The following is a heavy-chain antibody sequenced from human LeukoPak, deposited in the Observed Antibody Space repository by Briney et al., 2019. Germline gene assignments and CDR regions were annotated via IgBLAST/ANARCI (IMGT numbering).Heavy chain of an antibody. CDR3: ARGGNRGYNWFDP. V-gene: IGHV1-2*02. D-gene: IGHD5-18*01. Sequence: ASVKVSCKASGYTFTGYYMHWVRQAPGQGLEWMGWINPNSGGTNYAQKFQGRVTMTRDTSISTAYMELGRLTSDDTAVYYCARGGNRGYNWFDPWGQGTLVTVSS. CDR1: GYTFTGYY. CDR2: INPNSGGT. J-gene: IGHJ5*02.